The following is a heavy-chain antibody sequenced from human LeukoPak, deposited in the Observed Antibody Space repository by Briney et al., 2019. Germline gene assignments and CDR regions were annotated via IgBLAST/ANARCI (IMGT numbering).Heavy chain of an antibody. Sequence: GGSLKLSCAASGFAFSRYGIVWVRQAPGRGLEWVSGISGSGGNTYYGDSVKGRFTISRDNSKNTVYLQMNSLRAEDTAVYYCAKAQGYLDYWGQGTLATVSS. V-gene: IGHV3-23*01. CDR3: AKAQGYLDY. J-gene: IGHJ4*02. CDR1: GFAFSRYG. CDR2: ISGSGGNT.